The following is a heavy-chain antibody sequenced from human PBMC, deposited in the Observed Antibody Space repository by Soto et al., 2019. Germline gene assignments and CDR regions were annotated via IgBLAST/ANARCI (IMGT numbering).Heavy chain of an antibody. CDR2: INPTGGGA. Sequence: QVQLVQSGAEVKKPGASGKISCKASGYTFTSHYMHWVRQAPGQGLEWVGMINPTGGGASYEQKFQDRVTMARDTSTSTVYMELSSLRSEDTAVYFCARGSAYDREPFDYWGQGTLVTVSS. CDR3: ARGSAYDREPFDY. V-gene: IGHV1-46*03. CDR1: GYTFTSHY. J-gene: IGHJ4*02. D-gene: IGHD5-12*01.